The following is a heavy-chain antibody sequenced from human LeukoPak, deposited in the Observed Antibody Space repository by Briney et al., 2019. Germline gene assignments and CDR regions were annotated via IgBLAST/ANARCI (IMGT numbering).Heavy chain of an antibody. J-gene: IGHJ4*02. D-gene: IGHD3-10*01. CDR1: GGSISSYY. Sequence: PSETLSLTCTVSGGSISSYYWSWIRQPPGKGLEWIGSMYYSETTNYNPSLKSRVTISVDTSKNQFSLKLSSVTAADTAAYYCATGPSGSPDYWGQGTLVTVSS. V-gene: IGHV4-59*05. CDR3: ATGPSGSPDY. CDR2: MYYSETT.